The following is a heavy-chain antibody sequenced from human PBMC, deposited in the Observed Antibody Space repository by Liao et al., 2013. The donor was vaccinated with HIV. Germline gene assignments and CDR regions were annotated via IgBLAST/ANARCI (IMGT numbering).Heavy chain of an antibody. Sequence: QVQLQQWGAGLLKPSETLSLTCAVYGGSFSGYYWSWIRQPPREGAWSGLGKVNHSGSTNYNPSLKSRVTISVDTSKNQFSLKLSSVTAADTAVYYCARGPQHSSSSEDYWGQGTLVTVSS. CDR3: ARGPQHSSSSEDY. D-gene: IGHD6-6*01. V-gene: IGHV4-34*01. J-gene: IGHJ4*02. CDR2: VNHSGST. CDR1: GGSFSGYY.